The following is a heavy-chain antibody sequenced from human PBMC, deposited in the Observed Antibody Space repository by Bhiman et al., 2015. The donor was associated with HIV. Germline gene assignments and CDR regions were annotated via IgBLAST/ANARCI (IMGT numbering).Heavy chain of an antibody. CDR3: AGGGSCDF. J-gene: IGHJ4*02. V-gene: IGHV3-48*03. D-gene: IGHD2-15*01. CDR2: ISPSGRTI. CDR1: GFSFSTYE. Sequence: EVQLVESGGGLIQPGGSLRLSCAASGFSFSTYEMNWVRQAPGKGLEWVSYISPSGRTIYYADSVKGRFTISRDNAKKLLYLQMNSLSVDDTAVYYCAGGGSCDFWGQGTLVTVSS.